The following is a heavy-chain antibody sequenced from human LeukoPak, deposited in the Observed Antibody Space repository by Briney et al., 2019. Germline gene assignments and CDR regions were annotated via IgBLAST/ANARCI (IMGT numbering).Heavy chain of an antibody. CDR3: ARRTYDAFDI. CDR2: IWYDGSNK. D-gene: IGHD1-14*01. Sequence: GRSLRLSCAASGFTFSSYGMHWVRQAPGKGMEWVAVIWYDGSNKYYADSVKGRFTISRDNSKNTLYLQMSSLRAEDTAVYYCARRTYDAFDIWGQGTMVTVSS. CDR1: GFTFSSYG. J-gene: IGHJ3*02. V-gene: IGHV3-33*01.